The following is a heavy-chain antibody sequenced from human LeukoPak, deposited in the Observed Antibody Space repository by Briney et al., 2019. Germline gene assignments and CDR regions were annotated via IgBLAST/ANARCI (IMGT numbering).Heavy chain of an antibody. J-gene: IGHJ4*02. V-gene: IGHV5-51*01. D-gene: IGHD5-12*01. CDR1: GYTFTNYW. CDR3: TRQRGLRFESDY. Sequence: GESLKISCKGSGYTFTNYWIGWMRQMPGKGLEWMGIIYPGDSDTRYSPSFQGQVTISADKSISTAYLQWSSLKASDTAMYYCTRQRGLRFESDYWGQGTLVTVSS. CDR2: IYPGDSDT.